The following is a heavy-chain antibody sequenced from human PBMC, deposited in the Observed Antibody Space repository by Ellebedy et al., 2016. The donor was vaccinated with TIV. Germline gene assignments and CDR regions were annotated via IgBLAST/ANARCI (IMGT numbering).Heavy chain of an antibody. V-gene: IGHV4-59*01. CDR2: IYYSGRT. CDR1: GGSISNFY. CDR3: AREERPATGESWYYGMDV. D-gene: IGHD1-1*01. Sequence: MPSETLSLTCTVSGGSISNFYWSWTRQPPGQGLEWICHIYYSGRTNYTPSLKSRVTISGDMSKNQLSLKLTSVTPADTAVYYCAREERPATGESWYYGMDVWGQGTTVTVAS. J-gene: IGHJ6*02.